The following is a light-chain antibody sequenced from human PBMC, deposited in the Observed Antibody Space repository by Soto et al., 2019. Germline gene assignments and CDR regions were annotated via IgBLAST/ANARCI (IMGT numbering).Light chain of an antibody. J-gene: IGKJ3*01. CDR1: QSISSY. Sequence: EIVLTQSPATLSLSPGERATLSCRASQSISSYLAWYQQKPEQELSLFFFDASNRATGIPARFSGSGSGTDFTLTISILEPEDFAVYYCQQRSTWPFTFGPGTKVDIK. V-gene: IGKV3-11*01. CDR3: QQRSTWPFT. CDR2: DAS.